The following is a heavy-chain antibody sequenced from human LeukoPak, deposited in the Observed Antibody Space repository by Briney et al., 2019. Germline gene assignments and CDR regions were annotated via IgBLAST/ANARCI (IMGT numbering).Heavy chain of an antibody. CDR3: ARLGYCSSTSCYKGYYYYGMDV. CDR2: IYYSGST. CDR1: GGSISSGGSY. V-gene: IGHV4-31*03. D-gene: IGHD2-2*02. J-gene: IGHJ6*02. Sequence: SQTLSLTCTVSGGSISSGGSYWSWIRQHPGKGLEWIGYIYYSGSTNYNPSLKSRVTISVDTSKNQFSLKLSSVTAADTAVYYCARLGYCSSTSCYKGYYYYGMDVWGQGTTVTVSS.